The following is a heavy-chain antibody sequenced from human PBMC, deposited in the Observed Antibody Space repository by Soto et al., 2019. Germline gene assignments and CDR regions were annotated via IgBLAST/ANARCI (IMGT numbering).Heavy chain of an antibody. CDR2: IIPIFGTA. CDR3: ASAGSSWYLNRYYYYGMDV. Sequence: SVKVSCKASGGTFSSYAISWVRQAPGQGLEWMGGIIPIFGTANYAQKFQGRVTITADKSTSTAYMELSSLRSEDTAVYYCASAGSSWYLNRYYYYGMDVSGIGTKVTVSS. J-gene: IGHJ6*04. V-gene: IGHV1-69*06. D-gene: IGHD6-13*01. CDR1: GGTFSSYA.